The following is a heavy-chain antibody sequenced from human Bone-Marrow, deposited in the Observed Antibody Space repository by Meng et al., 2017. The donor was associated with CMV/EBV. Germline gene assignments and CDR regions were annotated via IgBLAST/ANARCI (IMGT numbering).Heavy chain of an antibody. V-gene: IGHV3-74*01. CDR3: ARDYWGTADY. Sequence: GESLRLSCAASGFPFSAFWMHWVRQLPGKGLVWVSRIDPDGTTTGYADSVKGRFAIFRDNAKNTLYLQMNNLRAEDTAIYYCARDYWGTADYWGQGTVVTVSS. D-gene: IGHD1-7*01. CDR2: IDPDGTTT. CDR1: GFPFSAFW. J-gene: IGHJ4*02.